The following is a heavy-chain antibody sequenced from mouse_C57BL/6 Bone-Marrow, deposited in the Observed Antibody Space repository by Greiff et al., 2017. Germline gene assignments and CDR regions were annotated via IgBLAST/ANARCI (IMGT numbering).Heavy chain of an antibody. CDR1: GFNFKNTY. CDR3: AHNSDY. Sequence: VQLQQSVAELVRPGASVKLSCKASGFNFKNTYMHWVKQRPEQGLEWIGRIDPANGNTKYAPKFQGKATITADTSSNTAYLQLSSLTSEDTAIYYCAHNSDYWGQGTSLTVSS. J-gene: IGHJ2*02. D-gene: IGHD6-1*01. V-gene: IGHV14-3*01. CDR2: IDPANGNT.